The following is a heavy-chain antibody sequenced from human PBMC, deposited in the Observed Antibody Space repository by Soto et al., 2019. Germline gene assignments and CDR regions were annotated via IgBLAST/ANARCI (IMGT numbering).Heavy chain of an antibody. CDR3: ARDEGVPINYRFDY. D-gene: IGHD4-4*01. CDR2: IHENGHFK. CDR1: GFSFSSYS. V-gene: IGHV3-7*03. J-gene: IGHJ4*02. Sequence: GESLKISCAASGFSFSSYSMSWIRQAPGKGLEWLAHIHENGHFKFYVDSVKGRFTISRDDALNSLYLQMNSLRAEDTAMYYCARDEGVPINYRFDYWGQGTLVTVSS.